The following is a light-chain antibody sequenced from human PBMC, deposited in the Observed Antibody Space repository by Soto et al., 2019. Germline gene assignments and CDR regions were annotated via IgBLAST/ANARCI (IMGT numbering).Light chain of an antibody. V-gene: IGLV2-11*01. Sequence: QSALTQPRSVSGSPGQSVTISCTGTSSDVGGYNYVSWYQQHPGKAPKLMIYDVSKRPSGVPDRFSGSKSGNTASLTISGLQAEDEADYYCCSYAGSDTREVVFGGGTKVTVL. CDR3: CSYAGSDTREVV. CDR1: SSDVGGYNY. CDR2: DVS. J-gene: IGLJ2*01.